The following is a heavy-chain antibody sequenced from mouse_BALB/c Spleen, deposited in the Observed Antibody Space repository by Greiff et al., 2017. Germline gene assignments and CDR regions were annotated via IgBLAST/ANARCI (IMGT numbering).Heavy chain of an antibody. CDR2: INPGSGGT. CDR3: ARSHYYGSSYDYAMDY. Sequence: QVQLKQSGAELVRPGTSVKVSCKASGYAFTNYLIEWVKQRPGQGLEWIGVINPGSGGTNYNEKFKGKATLTADKSSSTAYMQLSSLTSDDSAVYFCARSHYYGSSYDYAMDYWGQGTSVTVSS. V-gene: IGHV1-54*01. D-gene: IGHD1-1*01. J-gene: IGHJ4*01. CDR1: GYAFTNYL.